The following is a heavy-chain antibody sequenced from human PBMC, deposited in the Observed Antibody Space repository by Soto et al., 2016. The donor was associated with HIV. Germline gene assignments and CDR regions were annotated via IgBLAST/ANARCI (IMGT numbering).Heavy chain of an antibody. CDR3: ATGRGHIVVVTATLDAFDI. D-gene: IGHD2-21*02. J-gene: IGHJ3*02. CDR1: GYTFTSYD. V-gene: IGHV1-8*03. CDR2: MNPNSGNT. Sequence: QVQLVQSGAEVKKPGASVKVSCKASGYTFTSYDINWVRQATGQGLEWMGWMNPNSGNTGYAQKFQGRVTITRNTSISTAYMELSSLRSEDTAVYYCATGRGHIVVVTATLDAFDIWAKGQWSPSLQ.